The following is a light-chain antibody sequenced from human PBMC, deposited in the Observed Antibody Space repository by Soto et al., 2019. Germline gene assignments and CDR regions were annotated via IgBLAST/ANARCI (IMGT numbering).Light chain of an antibody. Sequence: DIQMTQSPSSLSASVGDRVTITCQASQDISNYLNWYQQKPGKAPKLLIYDASNLETGVPSRFSGSGSGTDFTFTISSLQPEDIATYYCQQYDNLPRRTFGHGTKLEIK. CDR1: QDISNY. V-gene: IGKV1-33*01. CDR3: QQYDNLPRRT. J-gene: IGKJ2*01. CDR2: DAS.